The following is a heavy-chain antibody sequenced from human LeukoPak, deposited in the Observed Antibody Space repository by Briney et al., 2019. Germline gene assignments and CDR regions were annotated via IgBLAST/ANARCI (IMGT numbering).Heavy chain of an antibody. V-gene: IGHV1-46*01. CDR1: AYLFTDYY. J-gene: IGHJ4*02. Sequence: GASVKVSCKASAYLFTDYYMHWVRQAPGQGLEWMGVINPSRGNTNYAQMFQDRVTMTSDTPTTTVYVELSNLRSEDTAVFYCVRSDFSISWSLEFWGQGTLVTVSS. D-gene: IGHD3-3*02. CDR2: INPSRGNT. CDR3: VRSDFSISWSLEF.